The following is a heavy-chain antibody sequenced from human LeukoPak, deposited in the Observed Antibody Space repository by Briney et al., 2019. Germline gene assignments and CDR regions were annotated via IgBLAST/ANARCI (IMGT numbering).Heavy chain of an antibody. Sequence: GGSLRLSCAASGFTFSSYAMHWVRQAPGKGLEWVAVISYDGSNKYYADSVKGRFTISRDNSKNTLYLQMNSLRAEDTAVYYCAIDPSLWFGELSPHYYFDYWGQGTLVNVSS. CDR2: ISYDGSNK. J-gene: IGHJ4*02. D-gene: IGHD3-10*01. CDR1: GFTFSSYA. CDR3: AIDPSLWFGELSPHYYFDY. V-gene: IGHV3-30*04.